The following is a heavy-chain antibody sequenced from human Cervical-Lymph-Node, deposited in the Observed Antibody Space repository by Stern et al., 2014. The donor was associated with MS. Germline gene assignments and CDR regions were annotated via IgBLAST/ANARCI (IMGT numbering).Heavy chain of an antibody. CDR1: GYTLSEIA. CDR3: ATHRGRVTYYYGMDV. CDR2: FDPEHGET. D-gene: IGHD2-21*02. V-gene: IGHV1-24*01. Sequence: VQLVQSGAEVKKPGASVKVSCKGSGYTLSEIAMHWVRQAPGKGLEWMGGFDPEHGETRYAQKFQGRVTIADDRSTDTAYMELSSLRSEDTAVYYCATHRGRVTYYYGMDVWGQGTPVTVSS. J-gene: IGHJ6*02.